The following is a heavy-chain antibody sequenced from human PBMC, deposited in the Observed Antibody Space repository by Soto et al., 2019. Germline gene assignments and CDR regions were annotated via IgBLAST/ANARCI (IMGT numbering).Heavy chain of an antibody. V-gene: IGHV4-4*02. Sequence: SETLSLTCAVSGGSISSNNWWSWVRQPPGKGLEWIGEIYHSGSTNYNPSLKSRVTISVDKSKSQFSLRLTSVTAADTAVYYCARAGDYPLTGAFDIWGQGTMVTVSS. CDR2: IYHSGST. D-gene: IGHD4-17*01. CDR1: GGSISSNNW. CDR3: ARAGDYPLTGAFDI. J-gene: IGHJ3*02.